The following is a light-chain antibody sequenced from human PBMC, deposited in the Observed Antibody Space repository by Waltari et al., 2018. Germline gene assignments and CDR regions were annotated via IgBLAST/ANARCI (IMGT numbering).Light chain of an antibody. CDR3: AAWDDSLRGRGV. J-gene: IGLJ3*02. V-gene: IGLV1-47*01. Sequence: QSVLTQPPSPSRTPGQRVTTPCSGSHSNIGSTYLFWYQELPGTAPKLLIYRNDQRPSGVPDRFSGSKSGTSASLAISGVRSEEEADYYCAAWDDSLRGRGVFGGGTKLTVL. CDR2: RND. CDR1: HSNIGSTY.